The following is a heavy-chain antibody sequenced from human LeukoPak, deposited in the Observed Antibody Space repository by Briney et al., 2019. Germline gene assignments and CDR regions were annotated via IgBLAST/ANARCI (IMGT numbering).Heavy chain of an antibody. Sequence: SETLSLTCTVSGGSTSSSSYYWGWIRQPPGKGLEWIGRIYYSGSTYYNPSLKRRVTTSVDTSKNQFSLKLSSVTAADTAVYYCASETIFGVAFYYYGMDVWGQGTTVTVSS. CDR3: ASETIFGVAFYYYGMDV. D-gene: IGHD3-3*01. CDR2: IYYSGST. J-gene: IGHJ6*02. V-gene: IGHV4-39*01. CDR1: GGSTSSSSYY.